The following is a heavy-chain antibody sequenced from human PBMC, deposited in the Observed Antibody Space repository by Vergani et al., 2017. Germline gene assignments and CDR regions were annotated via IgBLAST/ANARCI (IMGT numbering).Heavy chain of an antibody. CDR1: GFTFSSYS. Sequence: EVQLVESGGGLVQPGGSLRLSCAASGFTFSSYSINWVRQAPGKGLEWVSYISSSSSTIYYADSVKGRFTISRDNAKNSLYLQMNRLRDEDTAVYYCARPVLLWFGELSGAFDSWGQATMVTVSS. CDR3: ARPVLLWFGELSGAFDS. V-gene: IGHV3-48*02. D-gene: IGHD3-10*01. J-gene: IGHJ3*02. CDR2: ISSSSSTI.